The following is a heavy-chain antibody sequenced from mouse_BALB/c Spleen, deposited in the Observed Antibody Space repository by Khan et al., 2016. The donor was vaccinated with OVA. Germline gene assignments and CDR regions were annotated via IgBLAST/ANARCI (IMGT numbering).Heavy chain of an antibody. Sequence: QVQLKQSGAELARPGASVKMSCKASGYTFTSYTIHWIKKRPGQGLEWIGYINPSNGYTNYNQKFKDKATLTTDKSSTTAYLQLSSLTSDDSAVYNCVRDGAYHGNDCWFAYWGQGTLVTVSS. CDR1: GYTFTSYT. CDR3: VRDGAYHGNDCWFAY. D-gene: IGHD2-14*01. CDR2: INPSNGYT. J-gene: IGHJ3*01. V-gene: IGHV1-4*01.